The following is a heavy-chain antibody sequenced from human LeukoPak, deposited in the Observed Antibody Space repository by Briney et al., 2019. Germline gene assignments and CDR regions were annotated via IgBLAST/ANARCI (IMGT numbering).Heavy chain of an antibody. CDR3: VKVAVGAPFDY. J-gene: IGHJ4*02. CDR1: GFTFSISA. Sequence: GGSPRLSCSASGFTFSISAMHWVRQAPGKGLEYVSAISSNGGSTYYADSVKGRFTISRDNSMNTMYLQMSSLRAEDTAVYYCVKVAVGAPFDYWGQGTLVTVSS. V-gene: IGHV3-64D*06. D-gene: IGHD1-26*01. CDR2: ISSNGGST.